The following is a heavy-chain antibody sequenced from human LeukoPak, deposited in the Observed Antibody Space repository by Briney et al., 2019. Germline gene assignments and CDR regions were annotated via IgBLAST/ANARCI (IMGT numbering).Heavy chain of an antibody. J-gene: IGHJ4*02. D-gene: IGHD1-1*01. Sequence: PGGSLRLSCAASGFTFSSYEMNWVRQAPGKGLEWVSYITSDSGTIYYADSVKGRFTISRDNAKNSLYLQMNSLRVEDTAVYYCVRDLDSVAFFWGQGTLVTVSS. CDR1: GFTFSSYE. V-gene: IGHV3-48*01. CDR2: ITSDSGTI. CDR3: VRDLDSVAFF.